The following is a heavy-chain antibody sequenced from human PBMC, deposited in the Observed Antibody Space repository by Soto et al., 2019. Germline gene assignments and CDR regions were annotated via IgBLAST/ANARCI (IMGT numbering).Heavy chain of an antibody. D-gene: IGHD2-8*01. J-gene: IGHJ2*01. CDR2: IWFDGDER. CDR3: TNDRPPGGISWHFHL. V-gene: IGHV3-33*01. Sequence: QVQLVESGGGVVQPGKSLRLSCEASGFTFATYGMHWVRQSPGKGLEWVAVIWFDGDERYYADSVRGRFTISRDNANKTVDLHMNKSLVEHTARYCATNDRPPGGISWHFHLSGRGTLVPVSS. CDR1: GFTFATYG.